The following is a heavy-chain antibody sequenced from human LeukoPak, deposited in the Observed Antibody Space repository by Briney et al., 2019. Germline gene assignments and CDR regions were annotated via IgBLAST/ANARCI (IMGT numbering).Heavy chain of an antibody. J-gene: IGHJ4*02. CDR3: ARLNKTPTVYYYDSSGEIDS. V-gene: IGHV4-59*08. Sequence: SETLSLTCTVSGYSISSYYWSWIRQPPGKGLEWIGYIYYSGSTNYNPSLKSRVTISVDTSKNQFSLKLSSVTAADTAVYYCARLNKTPTVYYYDSSGEIDSWGQGTLVNVSS. CDR1: GYSISSYY. D-gene: IGHD3-22*01. CDR2: IYYSGST.